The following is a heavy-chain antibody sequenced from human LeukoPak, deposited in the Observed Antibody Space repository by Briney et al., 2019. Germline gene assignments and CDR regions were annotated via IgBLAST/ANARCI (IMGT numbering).Heavy chain of an antibody. Sequence: GGSLRLSCAGSGFTFSSYWMTWVRQAPGKGLEWVANIEEYGRQIYYVDSVKGRFTISRDDARNSVYLQMNSLRDEDTAVYYCARVGRVTTPRYCDYWGQGTLVTVSS. J-gene: IGHJ4*02. V-gene: IGHV3-7*01. CDR2: IEEYGRQI. CDR3: ARVGRVTTPRYCDY. CDR1: GFTFSSYW. D-gene: IGHD4-17*01.